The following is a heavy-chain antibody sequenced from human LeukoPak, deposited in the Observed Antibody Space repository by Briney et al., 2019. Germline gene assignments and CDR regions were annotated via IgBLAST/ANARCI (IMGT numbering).Heavy chain of an antibody. Sequence: SVKVSCKASGGTFSSYAISWVRQAPGQGLEWMGGIIPIFCTANYAHKFQGRVTITADESTSTAYMELSSLRSEDTAVYYCAEEEYYYDSSGYLGGFDYWGQGTLVTVSS. CDR2: IIPIFCTA. CDR1: GGTFSSYA. D-gene: IGHD3-22*01. V-gene: IGHV1-69*13. J-gene: IGHJ4*02. CDR3: AEEEYYYDSSGYLGGFDY.